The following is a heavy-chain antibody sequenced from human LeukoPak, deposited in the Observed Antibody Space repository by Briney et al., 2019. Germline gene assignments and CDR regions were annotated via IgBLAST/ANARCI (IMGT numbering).Heavy chain of an antibody. CDR3: ARELRGYSSGWPLYYFDY. D-gene: IGHD6-19*01. Sequence: ASVKVSCKASGGTFSSYASSWVRQAPGQGLEWMGGIIPIFGTANYAQKFQSRVTITTDESTSTAYMELSSLRSEDTAVYYCARELRGYSSGWPLYYFDYWGQGTLVTVSS. CDR2: IIPIFGTA. V-gene: IGHV1-69*05. CDR1: GGTFSSYA. J-gene: IGHJ4*02.